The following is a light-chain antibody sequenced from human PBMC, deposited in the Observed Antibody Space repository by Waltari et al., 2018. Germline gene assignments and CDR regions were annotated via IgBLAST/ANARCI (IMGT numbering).Light chain of an antibody. V-gene: IGKV4-1*01. CDR3: QQYNSYPLT. CDR2: WAS. CDR1: QSVLYSSNNKNY. J-gene: IGKJ4*01. Sequence: DIVMTQSLDSLAVSLGERATSNCKSSQSVLYSSNNKNYLAWYQHKPGQPPNLLIYWASTRESGVPDRFSGSGSGTDFTLTISSLQAEDVAVYYCQQYNSYPLTFGGGTKVEIK.